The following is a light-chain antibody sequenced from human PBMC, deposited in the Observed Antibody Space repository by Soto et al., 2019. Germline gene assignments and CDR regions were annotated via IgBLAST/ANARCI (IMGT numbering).Light chain of an antibody. J-gene: IGKJ1*01. CDR3: QQYNSYPWT. CDR2: DAS. V-gene: IGKV1-5*01. CDR1: QSVSIW. Sequence: DIQMTQSPSSLSASVGDRVTITCRASQSVSIWLAWYRQKPGKAPKLLIYDASSLESGVPSRFSGSGSGTEFTLTITSLQPDDFATYYCQQYNSYPWTFGQGTKVDIK.